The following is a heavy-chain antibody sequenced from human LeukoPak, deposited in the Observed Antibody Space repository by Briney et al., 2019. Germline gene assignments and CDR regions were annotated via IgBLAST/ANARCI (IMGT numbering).Heavy chain of an antibody. CDR1: GFTFSNYN. CDR2: ISSSSSTI. Sequence: AGSLRFSCAASGFTFSNYNMNWVRQAPGKGLEWVSYISSSSSTIHYAESVKGRFTISRDNARNSLYLQMNSLRAEDTAVYYCARDFLEDGYWGQGTLVTVSS. V-gene: IGHV3-48*01. J-gene: IGHJ4*02. CDR3: ARDFLEDGY. D-gene: IGHD3-3*01.